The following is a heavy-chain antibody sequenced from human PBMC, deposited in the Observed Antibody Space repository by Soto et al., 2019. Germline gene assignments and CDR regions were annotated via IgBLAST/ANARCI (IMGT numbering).Heavy chain of an antibody. CDR2: IYPGDSDT. D-gene: IGHD1-26*01. V-gene: IGHV5-51*01. J-gene: IGHJ3*02. Sequence: GESLKISCQASGYSFTTYWISWVRQMPGKGLEWMGIIYPGDSDTRYSPSFQGQVTISADKSISTAYLQWTSLKASDTAMYYCARRDYSRTSWGFDIWGQGTMVTVSS. CDR3: ARRDYSRTSWGFDI. CDR1: GYSFTTYW.